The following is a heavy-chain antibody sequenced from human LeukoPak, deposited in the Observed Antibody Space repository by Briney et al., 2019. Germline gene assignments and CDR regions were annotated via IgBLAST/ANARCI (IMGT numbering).Heavy chain of an antibody. D-gene: IGHD2-15*01. J-gene: IGHJ4*02. Sequence: ASVTVSCKASGYTFTSYYMHWVRQAPGQGLEWMGVINPNGGNTSYAQKFQGRVTMTRDTSTSTVYMELSSLRSEDTAVYYCARAPKHCSGGSCYEFDYWGQGTLVTVSS. CDR2: INPNGGNT. CDR3: ARAPKHCSGGSCYEFDY. CDR1: GYTFTSYY. V-gene: IGHV1-46*01.